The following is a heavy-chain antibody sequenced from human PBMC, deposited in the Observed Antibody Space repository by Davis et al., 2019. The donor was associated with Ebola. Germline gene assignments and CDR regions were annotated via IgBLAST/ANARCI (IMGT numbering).Heavy chain of an antibody. CDR3: ARYFEWLSGYHYMDV. Sequence: PSETLSLTCAVYGGSFSGYYWSWIRQPPGKGLEWIGEINHSGSTNYNPSLKSRVTISVDTSKNQFSLKLSSVTAADTAVYYCARYFEWLSGYHYMDVWGKGTTVIVSS. CDR1: GGSFSGYY. D-gene: IGHD3-9*01. J-gene: IGHJ6*03. V-gene: IGHV4-34*01. CDR2: INHSGST.